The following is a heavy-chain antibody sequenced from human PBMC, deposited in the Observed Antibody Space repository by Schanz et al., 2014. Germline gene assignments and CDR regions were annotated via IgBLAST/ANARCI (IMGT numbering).Heavy chain of an antibody. CDR1: GYTFTTYY. CDR2: IIPSLGLA. D-gene: IGHD2-2*01. V-gene: IGHV1-69*04. CDR3: ARAPTAYCSDTSCLGTPFDD. Sequence: QVQLVQSGAEVKKPGASVKVSCKASGYTFTTYYMLWVRQAPGQGLEWMGRIIPSLGLAKYEQKFQDKVTITADTSTTTAYMELSGLRSEDTAVYYCARAPTAYCSDTSCLGTPFDDWGQGTLVTVSS. J-gene: IGHJ4*02.